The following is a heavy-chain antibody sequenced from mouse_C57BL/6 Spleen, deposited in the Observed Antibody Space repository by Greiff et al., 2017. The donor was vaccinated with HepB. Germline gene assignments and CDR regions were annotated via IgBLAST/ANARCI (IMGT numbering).Heavy chain of an antibody. D-gene: IGHD2-5*01. J-gene: IGHJ3*01. V-gene: IGHV1-7*01. CDR2: INPSSGYT. Sequence: VMLVESGAELAKPGASVKLSCKASGYTFTSYWMHWVKQRPGQGLEWIGYINPSSGYTKYNQKFKDKATFTADKSSSTAYMQLSSLTYEDSAVYYSARGAYYSNYVAYWGEGSLGTVSA. CDR3: ARGAYYSNYVAY. CDR1: GYTFTSYW.